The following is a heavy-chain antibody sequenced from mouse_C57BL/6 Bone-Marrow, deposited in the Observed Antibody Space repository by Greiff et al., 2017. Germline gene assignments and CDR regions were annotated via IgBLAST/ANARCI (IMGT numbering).Heavy chain of an antibody. Sequence: EVQLVESGGGLVQPGGSLSLSCAASGFTFTDYYMSWVRQPPGKALEWLGFIRNKANGYTTEYSASVKGRFTISRDNSQSILYLQMNALRAEDSATYYCARCIRWLLFAMDYWGQGTSVTVSS. D-gene: IGHD2-3*01. CDR1: GFTFTDYY. CDR3: ARCIRWLLFAMDY. V-gene: IGHV7-3*01. J-gene: IGHJ4*01. CDR2: IRNKANGYTT.